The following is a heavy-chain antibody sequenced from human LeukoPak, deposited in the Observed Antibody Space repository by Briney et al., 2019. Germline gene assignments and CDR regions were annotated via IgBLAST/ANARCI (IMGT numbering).Heavy chain of an antibody. CDR2: MTGSGGST. D-gene: IGHD1-26*01. V-gene: IGHV3-23*01. CDR3: AKDQEYRSGSSGFDY. Sequence: GGSLRLSCAASGFNFNIYAMSWVRQAPGKGLEWVSTMTGSGGSTYYADSVKGRFTISRDNSKNTLYLQMNSLRAEDTAVYYCAKDQEYRSGSSGFDYWGQGTLVTVSS. J-gene: IGHJ4*02. CDR1: GFNFNIYA.